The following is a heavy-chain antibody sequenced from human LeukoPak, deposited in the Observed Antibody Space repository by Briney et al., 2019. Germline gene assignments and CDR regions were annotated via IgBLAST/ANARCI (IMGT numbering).Heavy chain of an antibody. J-gene: IGHJ6*02. D-gene: IGHD4-17*01. CDR1: GYSISSGYY. CDR2: IYHSGST. V-gene: IGHV4-38-2*02. Sequence: SETLSLTCTVSGYSISSGYYWGWIRQPPGKGLEWIGSIYHSGSTYYNPSLKSRVTISVDTSKNQFSLKLSSVTAADTAVYYCVRDQSVRGDYSYYYYGMDVWGQGTTVTVSS. CDR3: VRDQSVRGDYSYYYYGMDV.